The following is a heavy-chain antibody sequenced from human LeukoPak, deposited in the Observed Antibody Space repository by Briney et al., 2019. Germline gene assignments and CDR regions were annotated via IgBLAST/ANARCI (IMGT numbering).Heavy chain of an antibody. D-gene: IGHD3-10*01. CDR1: GDIFSSNSAA. J-gene: IGHJ3*02. V-gene: IGHV6-1*01. Sequence: SQTLSLTCAISGDIFSSNSAAWHWLRQSPSRGLEWLGRTYYRSKWYNDYAVSVKSRITINPDTSKNQFSLQLNSVTPEDTAVYYCARGLYYYGSGSYSPDAFDIWGQGTMVTVSS. CDR3: ARGLYYYGSGSYSPDAFDI. CDR2: TYYRSKWYN.